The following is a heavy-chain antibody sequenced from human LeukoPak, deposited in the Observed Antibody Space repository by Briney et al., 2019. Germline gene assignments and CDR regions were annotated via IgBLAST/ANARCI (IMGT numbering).Heavy chain of an antibody. J-gene: IGHJ4*02. D-gene: IGHD3-10*01. CDR1: GYTFTSYG. CDR3: ARAASMVGGSFDY. V-gene: IGHV1-18*01. CDR2: ISAYNGNT. Sequence: ASVKVSCKASGYTFTSYGISWVRQAPGQGLEWMGWISAYNGNTNYAQKFQGRVTMTRDMSTSTVYMELSSLRSEDTAVYYCARAASMVGGSFDYWGQGTLVTVSS.